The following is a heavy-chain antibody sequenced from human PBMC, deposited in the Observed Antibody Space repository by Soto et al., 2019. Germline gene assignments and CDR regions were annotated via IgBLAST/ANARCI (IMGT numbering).Heavy chain of an antibody. V-gene: IGHV3-30-3*01. J-gene: IGHJ6*02. CDR3: ARDSEDIVVVPAAIRDYYYYYGMDV. CDR1: GFTFSSYA. D-gene: IGHD2-2*02. Sequence: PGGSLRLSCAASGFTFSSYAMHWVRQAPGKGLEWVAVISYDGSNKYYADSVKGRFTISRDNSKNTLYLQMNSLRAEDTAVYYCARDSEDIVVVPAAIRDYYYYYGMDVWGQGTTVTVSS. CDR2: ISYDGSNK.